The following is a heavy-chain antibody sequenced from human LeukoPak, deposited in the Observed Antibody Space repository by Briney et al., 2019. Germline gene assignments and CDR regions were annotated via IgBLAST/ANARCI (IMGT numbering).Heavy chain of an antibody. CDR3: ARSNHGCHDY. D-gene: IGHD4-11*01. CDR2: INNDGSST. J-gene: IGHJ4*02. Sequence: GGSLRLSCAASGFTFSSYWMHWVRQAPGKGLVWVSRINNDGSSTPYADSVKGRFTISRDNAKNTLYLQMNSLRAEDTAVYFCARSNHGCHDYWGQGTLVTVSS. V-gene: IGHV3-74*01. CDR1: GFTFSSYW.